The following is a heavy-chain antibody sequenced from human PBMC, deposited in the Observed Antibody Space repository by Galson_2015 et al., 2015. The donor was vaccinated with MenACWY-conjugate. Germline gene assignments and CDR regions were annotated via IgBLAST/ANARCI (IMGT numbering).Heavy chain of an antibody. J-gene: IGHJ4*02. D-gene: IGHD3-22*01. V-gene: IGHV3-23*01. CDR2: VTGRSGVT. Sequence: SLRLSCAACGFVFAAYAMCWVRQAPGKGREWVSAVTGRSGVTFYAVSVKGRFTMSRDNSTNTVFLQQDSLRAEDTAIYYCAKGYYYDDTGTNPEVFEYWGLGTLVTVSS. CDR3: AKGYYYDDTGTNPEVFEY. CDR1: GFVFAAYA.